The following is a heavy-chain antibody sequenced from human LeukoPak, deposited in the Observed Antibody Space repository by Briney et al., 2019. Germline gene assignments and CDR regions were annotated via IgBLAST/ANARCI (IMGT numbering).Heavy chain of an antibody. V-gene: IGHV1-46*01. CDR1: GYIFTRYN. J-gene: IGHJ4*02. CDR2: INPSGGST. Sequence: ASVKVSCKASGYIFTRYNIHWVRQAPSQGLEGMGLINPSGGSTSYAQKFHGRVTMTRDTSTSIVFMELSSLRSDDTAVYYCARGPVETALVLDYWGQGTLVTVSS. CDR3: ARGPVETALVLDY. D-gene: IGHD5-18*01.